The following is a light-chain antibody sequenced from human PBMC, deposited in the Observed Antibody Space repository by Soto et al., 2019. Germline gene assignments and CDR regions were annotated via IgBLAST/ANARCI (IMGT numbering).Light chain of an antibody. CDR2: SAS. Sequence: DIQMTQSPPSLSASVGDRVTITCRASQGIGNSLAWYQQKPGTVPKLLIYSASTLQSGVPSRFSGSGSGTDFTLTISSLQTEDVAAYYCQKYNTVPATFVQGTRLEIK. J-gene: IGKJ5*01. V-gene: IGKV1-27*01. CDR3: QKYNTVPAT. CDR1: QGIGNS.